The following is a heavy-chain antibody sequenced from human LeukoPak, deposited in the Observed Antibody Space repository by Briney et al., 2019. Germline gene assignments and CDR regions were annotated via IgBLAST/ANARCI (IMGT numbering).Heavy chain of an antibody. V-gene: IGHV3-9*01. D-gene: IGHD3-10*01. CDR2: ISWNSGSI. Sequence: GRSLRLSCAASGFTFDDYAMHWVRQAPGKGLEWVSGISWNSGSIGYADSVKGRFTISRDNAMNSLYLQMNSLRAEDTALYYCAKDSGYGSGHYYYYGMDVWGQGTTVTVSS. CDR3: AKDSGYGSGHYYYYGMDV. J-gene: IGHJ6*02. CDR1: GFTFDDYA.